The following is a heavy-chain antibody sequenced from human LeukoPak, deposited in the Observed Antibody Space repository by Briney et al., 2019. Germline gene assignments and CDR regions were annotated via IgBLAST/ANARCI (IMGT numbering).Heavy chain of an antibody. Sequence: ASVKVSCKASGYTFTSYYMHWVRQAPGQGLEWMGIINPSGGSTSYAQKFQGRVTMTRDTSTSTVYMELSSLRSEDTAVYYRARAAYCGGDCYSKTFDYWGQGTLVTVSS. CDR1: GYTFTSYY. V-gene: IGHV1-46*01. CDR2: INPSGGST. CDR3: ARAAYCGGDCYSKTFDY. J-gene: IGHJ4*02. D-gene: IGHD2-21*02.